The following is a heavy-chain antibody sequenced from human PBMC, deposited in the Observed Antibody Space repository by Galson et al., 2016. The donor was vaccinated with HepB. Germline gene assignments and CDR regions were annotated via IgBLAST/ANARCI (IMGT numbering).Heavy chain of an antibody. Sequence: TLSLTCSVSGASISSGSHYWTWIRQHPGKGLEWIGCVSYSGNAYYNPSLKSRLTISLDTSKNQFSLELTSVTAADTAVYYCARDQRIGDGCDIWGQGTMVTVSS. CDR3: ARDQRIGDGCDI. V-gene: IGHV4-31*03. CDR2: VSYSGNA. J-gene: IGHJ3*02. D-gene: IGHD2/OR15-2a*01. CDR1: GASISSGSHY.